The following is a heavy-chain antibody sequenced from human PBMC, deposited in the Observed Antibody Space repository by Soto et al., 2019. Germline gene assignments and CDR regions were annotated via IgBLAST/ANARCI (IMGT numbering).Heavy chain of an antibody. Sequence: QVQLVESGGGVVQPGRSLRLSCAASGFTFSSYGIHWVRQPPGKGLAWVAVIWYDETNKFYADFVEGRFTISRDNSKNTVYLQMNSLRVEDTAVYYCARDRMWEQLPPDAFDTWGQGTMVTVSS. CDR1: GFTFSSYG. J-gene: IGHJ3*02. CDR3: ARDRMWEQLPPDAFDT. CDR2: IWYDETNK. D-gene: IGHD1-1*01. V-gene: IGHV3-33*01.